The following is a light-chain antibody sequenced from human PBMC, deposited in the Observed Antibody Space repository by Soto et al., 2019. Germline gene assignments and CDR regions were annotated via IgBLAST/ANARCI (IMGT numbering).Light chain of an antibody. Sequence: DIQMTQSPSSLSASVGDRVTITCRASQGITAYLNWYQRKPGKAPKLLIYGASSLQSGVPSRFSGSESETDFTLTISSLQPEDFATYSCQQSYNTTWTFGQGTKVEIK. CDR2: GAS. J-gene: IGKJ1*01. CDR1: QGITAY. V-gene: IGKV1-39*01. CDR3: QQSYNTTWT.